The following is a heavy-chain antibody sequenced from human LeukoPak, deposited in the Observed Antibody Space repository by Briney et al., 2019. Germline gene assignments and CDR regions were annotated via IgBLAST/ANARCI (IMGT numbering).Heavy chain of an antibody. CDR2: ISSSSDYI. CDR1: GFTFSSYS. D-gene: IGHD2-2*01. J-gene: IGHJ3*02. Sequence: GGSLRLSRAASGFTFSSYSMNWVRQAPGKGLEWVSAISSSSDYIFYADSVQGRFTISRDNAVNSLFLQMNSLRAEDTAVYYCASRYCTSTNCYAFDIWGQGTVVTVSS. V-gene: IGHV3-21*01. CDR3: ASRYCTSTNCYAFDI.